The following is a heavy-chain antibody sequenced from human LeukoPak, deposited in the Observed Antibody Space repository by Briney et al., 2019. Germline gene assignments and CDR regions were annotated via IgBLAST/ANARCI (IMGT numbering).Heavy chain of an antibody. CDR1: GGSISSSNW. CDR2: IYHSGST. V-gene: IGHV4-4*02. CDR3: ARYLIAAAGNWPAFDI. Sequence: SETLSLTCTVSGGSISSSNWWSWVRQPPGKGLEWIGEIYHSGSTNYNPALKSRVTISVDKSKNQFSLKLSSVTAADTAVYYCARYLIAAAGNWPAFDIWGQGTMVTVSS. D-gene: IGHD6-13*01. J-gene: IGHJ3*02.